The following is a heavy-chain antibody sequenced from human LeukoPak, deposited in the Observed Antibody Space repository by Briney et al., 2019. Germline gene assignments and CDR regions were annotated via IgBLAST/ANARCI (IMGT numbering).Heavy chain of an antibody. D-gene: IGHD6-6*01. V-gene: IGHV1-69*13. J-gene: IGHJ5*02. CDR3: ARASSSEENWFDP. CDR1: GGTFSSYA. Sequence: ASVEVSCKASGGTFSSYAISWVRQAPGQGLEWMGGIIPIFGTANYAQKFQGRVTITADESTSTAYMELSSLRSEDTAVYYCARASSSEENWFDPWGQGTLVTVSS. CDR2: IIPIFGTA.